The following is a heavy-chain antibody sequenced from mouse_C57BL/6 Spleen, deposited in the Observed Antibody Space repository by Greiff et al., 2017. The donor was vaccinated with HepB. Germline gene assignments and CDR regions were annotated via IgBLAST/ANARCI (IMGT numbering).Heavy chain of an antibody. CDR3: TYGSSYSDY. CDR1: GYSITSGYY. J-gene: IGHJ2*01. CDR2: ISYDGSN. Sequence: EVKLQESGPGLVKPSQSLSLTCSVTGYSITSGYYWNWIRQFPGNKLEWMGYISYDGSNNYNPSLKNRISITRDTSKNQFFLKLNSVTTEDTATYYCTYGSSYSDYWGQGTTLTVSS. V-gene: IGHV3-6*01. D-gene: IGHD1-1*01.